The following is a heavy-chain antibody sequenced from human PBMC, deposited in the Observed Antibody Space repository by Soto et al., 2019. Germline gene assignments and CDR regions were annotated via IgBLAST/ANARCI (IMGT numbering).Heavy chain of an antibody. CDR2: IYYSGST. J-gene: IGHJ5*02. D-gene: IGHD6-13*01. CDR1: GGSISSSSYY. V-gene: IGHV4-39*01. CDR3: ARLPYSSSWYGNYWFDP. Sequence: SETLSLTCTVSGGSISSSSYYWGWIRQPPGKGLEWIGSIYYSGSTYYNPSLKSRVTISVDTSKNQFSLKLSSVTAADTAVYYCARLPYSSSWYGNYWFDPWGQGTLVT.